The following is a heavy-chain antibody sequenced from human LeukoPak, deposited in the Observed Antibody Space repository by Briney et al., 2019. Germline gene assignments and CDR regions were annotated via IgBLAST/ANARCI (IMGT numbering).Heavy chain of an antibody. CDR3: ARNRGGDYFDY. Sequence: PSETLSLTCTISGGSISSSSYYWGWIRQPPGKRLEWIGSIYYSGSTYYNPSLKSRVTISVDTSKNQFSLKLSSVTAADTAVYYCARNRGGDYFDYWGQGTLVTVSS. CDR1: GGSISSSSYY. J-gene: IGHJ4*02. CDR2: IYYSGST. V-gene: IGHV4-39*01. D-gene: IGHD2/OR15-2a*01.